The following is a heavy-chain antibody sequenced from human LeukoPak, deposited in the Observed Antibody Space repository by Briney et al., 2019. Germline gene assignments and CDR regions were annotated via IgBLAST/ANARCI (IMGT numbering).Heavy chain of an antibody. CDR3: ATESTHDYGDYGFDY. CDR1: GYTFTSYG. J-gene: IGHJ4*02. V-gene: IGHV1-18*01. D-gene: IGHD4-17*01. CDR2: ISAYNGNT. Sequence: ASVKVSCKASGYTFTSYGISWVRQAPGQGLEWMGWISAYNGNTNYAQKLQGRVTMTTDTSTSTAYMELRSLRSDDTAVYYCATESTHDYGDYGFDYWGQGTLVTVSS.